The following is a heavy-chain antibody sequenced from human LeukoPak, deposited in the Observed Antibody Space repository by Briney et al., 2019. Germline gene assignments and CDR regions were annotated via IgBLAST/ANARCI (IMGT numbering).Heavy chain of an antibody. V-gene: IGHV1-18*01. J-gene: IGHJ4*02. CDR1: GYTFTSYG. CDR2: ISAYNGDT. Sequence: ASVKVSCTASGYTFTSYGISWVRQAPGQGLEWMGWISAYNGDTNYAQKLQGRVTMTTDTSTSTAFMDLRSLRSDDTAVYYCARDVLLVVGYSSGWYFDYWGQGTLVTVSS. D-gene: IGHD6-19*01. CDR3: ARDVLLVVGYSSGWYFDY.